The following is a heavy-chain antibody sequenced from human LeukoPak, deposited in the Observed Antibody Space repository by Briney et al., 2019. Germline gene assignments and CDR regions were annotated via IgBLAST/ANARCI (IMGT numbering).Heavy chain of an antibody. CDR1: GFTFSSYS. CDR2: ISSSSSTI. J-gene: IGHJ4*02. V-gene: IGHV3-48*04. CDR3: AREGESVDY. Sequence: GGSLRPSCAASGFTFSSYSMNWVRQAPGKGLEWVSYISSSSSTIYYADSVKGRFTISRDNAKNSLYLQMNSLRAEDTAVYYCAREGESVDYWGQGTLVTVSS. D-gene: IGHD3-16*01.